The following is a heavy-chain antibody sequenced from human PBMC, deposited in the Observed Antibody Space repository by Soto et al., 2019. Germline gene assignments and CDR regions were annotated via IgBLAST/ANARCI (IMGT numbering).Heavy chain of an antibody. CDR1: GGTFSSYA. J-gene: IGHJ4*02. D-gene: IGHD1-26*01. CDR2: IVPIFGTA. Sequence: QVQLVQSGAEVKKPGSSVKVSCKASGGTFSSYAISWVRQAPGQGLEWMGGIVPIFGTANSAQKFEGRVTFTADESTSPAYMEVSRLGSEDTAVYYCCVVGATTSFDYWGQGTLVTVSS. V-gene: IGHV1-69*01. CDR3: CVVGATTSFDY.